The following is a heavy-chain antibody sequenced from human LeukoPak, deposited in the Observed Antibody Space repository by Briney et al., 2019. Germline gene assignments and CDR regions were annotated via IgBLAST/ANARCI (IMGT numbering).Heavy chain of an antibody. J-gene: IGHJ5*02. Sequence: PGGSLRLSCAASGFTFDDYAMHWVRQAPGKGLEWVSGISWNSGSIGYADSVKGRFTISRDNAKNSLYLQMNSLRAEDTALYYCARDGVTGTTRWFDPWGQGTLVTVSS. CDR3: ARDGVTGTTRWFDP. V-gene: IGHV3-9*01. CDR1: GFTFDDYA. D-gene: IGHD1-7*01. CDR2: ISWNSGSI.